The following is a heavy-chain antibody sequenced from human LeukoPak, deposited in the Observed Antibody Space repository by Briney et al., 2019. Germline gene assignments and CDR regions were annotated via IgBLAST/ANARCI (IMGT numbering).Heavy chain of an antibody. Sequence: GGSLRLTCAAPGFTFSNYWMGWVRQAPGKGLEWVSSISSSSSYIYYADSVKGRFTISRDNAKNSLYLQMNSLRAEDTAVYYCARDRGDAFDIWGQGTMVTVSS. D-gene: IGHD3-10*01. CDR3: ARDRGDAFDI. CDR2: ISSSSSYI. J-gene: IGHJ3*02. CDR1: GFTFSNYW. V-gene: IGHV3-21*01.